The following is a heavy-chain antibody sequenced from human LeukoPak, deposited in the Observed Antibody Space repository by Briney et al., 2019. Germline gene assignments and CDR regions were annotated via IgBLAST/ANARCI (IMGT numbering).Heavy chain of an antibody. D-gene: IGHD1-26*01. Sequence: PGGSLRLSCAASGFTVSSNYMSWVRQAPGKGLEWVSVIYSGGSTYYADSVKGRFTISRDNSKNTLYLQINSLRAEDTAVYYCARDSAGGSSYDYFDYWGQGTLVTVSS. CDR2: IYSGGST. CDR1: GFTVSSNY. CDR3: ARDSAGGSSYDYFDY. V-gene: IGHV3-66*01. J-gene: IGHJ4*02.